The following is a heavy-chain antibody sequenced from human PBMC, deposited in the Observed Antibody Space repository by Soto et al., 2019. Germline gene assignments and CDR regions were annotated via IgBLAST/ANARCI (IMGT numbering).Heavy chain of an antibody. CDR2: VYYSGTT. D-gene: IGHD4-17*01. V-gene: IGHV4-61*01. J-gene: IGHJ4*02. Sequence: LSLTCSVSGGSVSDKTYYWSWIRQPPGKRLEWSGYVYYSGTTNYNPSLKSRVTISVDLSKNRFSLRLSSVTTADTALYYCARTTAVPNTLRSRYFFDYWGQGTLVTVSS. CDR1: GGSVSDKTYY. CDR3: ARTTAVPNTLRSRYFFDY.